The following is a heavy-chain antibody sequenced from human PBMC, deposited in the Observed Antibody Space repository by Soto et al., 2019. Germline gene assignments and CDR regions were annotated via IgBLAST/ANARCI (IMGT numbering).Heavy chain of an antibody. J-gene: IGHJ6*03. Sequence: GGSLRLSCAASGFIFSSYWMSWVRQAPGKGLEWVATIKQDESAKHYVDSVKGRFTISRDNAKNSLFLQMSSLRAEETAVYYCARGCSRASCPYYMEVWGKGTTVTVS. V-gene: IGHV3-7*01. CDR2: IKQDESAK. D-gene: IGHD2-2*01. CDR1: GFIFSSYW. CDR3: ARGCSRASCPYYMEV.